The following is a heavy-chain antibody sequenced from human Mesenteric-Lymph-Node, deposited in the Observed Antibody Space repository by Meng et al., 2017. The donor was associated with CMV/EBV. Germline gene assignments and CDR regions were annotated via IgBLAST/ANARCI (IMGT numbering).Heavy chain of an antibody. CDR3: ARVVGGYYQKYYFDS. CDR2: IRNTGKTI. J-gene: IGHJ4*02. Sequence: GGSLRLSCAASGFTVSSNYMSWVRQAPGKGLEWVSYIRNTGKTIYYADSMEGRFTISRDNAKNSLYLQVNSLRAEDTAVYYCARVVGGYYQKYYFDSWGQGTLVTVSS. V-gene: IGHV3-11*04. D-gene: IGHD3-22*01. CDR1: GFTVSSNY.